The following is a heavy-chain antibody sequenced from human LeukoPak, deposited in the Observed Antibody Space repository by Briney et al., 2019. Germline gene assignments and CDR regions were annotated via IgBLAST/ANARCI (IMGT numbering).Heavy chain of an antibody. CDR1: GGSFSGYY. J-gene: IGHJ4*02. V-gene: IGHV4-34*01. Sequence: PSETQSLTCAVYGGSFSGYYWSWIRQPPGKGLEWIGEINHSGSTNYNPSLKSRVTISVDTSKNQFSLKLSSVTAADTAVYYCAREIEMATPNPPPFDYWGQGTLVTVSS. CDR3: AREIEMATPNPPPFDY. CDR2: INHSGST. D-gene: IGHD5-24*01.